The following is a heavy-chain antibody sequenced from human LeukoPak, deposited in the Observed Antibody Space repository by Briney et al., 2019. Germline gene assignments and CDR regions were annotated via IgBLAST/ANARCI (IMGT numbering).Heavy chain of an antibody. CDR3: ARVAVGYDYVWAGRYYYMDV. D-gene: IGHD3-16*01. CDR1: GGSISSGSYY. V-gene: IGHV4-39*07. CDR2: IYYSGTT. Sequence: SEALSLTCTVSGGSISSGSYYWVWIRQPPGKGLEWIGTIYYSGTTYYNPSLKSRVTISVDTSKNQFSLRLSSVTAADTAVYYCARVAVGYDYVWAGRYYYMDVWGKGTTVTVSS. J-gene: IGHJ6*03.